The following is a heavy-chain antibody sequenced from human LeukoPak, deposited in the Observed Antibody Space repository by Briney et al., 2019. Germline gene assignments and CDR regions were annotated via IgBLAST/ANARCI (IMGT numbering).Heavy chain of an antibody. CDR1: GFTFSTYG. CDR3: AKGDDYGYYYYMDV. CDR2: ITGTGGST. V-gene: IGHV3-23*01. J-gene: IGHJ6*03. Sequence: GGSLRLSCAASGFTFSTYGMSWVRQAPGKGLEWVSAITGTGGSTYYADSVKGRFTISRDNSKNTLYLQMNSLRAEDTAVYFCAKGDDYGYYYYMDVWGKGTTVTISS.